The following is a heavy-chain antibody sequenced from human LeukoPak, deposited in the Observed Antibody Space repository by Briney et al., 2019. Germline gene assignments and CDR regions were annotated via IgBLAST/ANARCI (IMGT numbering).Heavy chain of an antibody. D-gene: IGHD2-21*02. Sequence: GESLKISCKASGYSFTTFWIGWVRQMPGKGLEWMGIIYPSDSNIRYSPSFQGQVTISADRSISTAYLQWISLKASDTAMYYCARHGEVVTARIDYWGQGTPVTVSS. CDR3: ARHGEVVTARIDY. J-gene: IGHJ4*02. CDR1: GYSFTTFW. V-gene: IGHV5-51*01. CDR2: IYPSDSNI.